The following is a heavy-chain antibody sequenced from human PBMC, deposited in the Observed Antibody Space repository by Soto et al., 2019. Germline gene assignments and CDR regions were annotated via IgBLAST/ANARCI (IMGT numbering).Heavy chain of an antibody. V-gene: IGHV4-34*01. Sequence: PSETLSLTCAVYGGSFSGYYWSWIRQPPGKGLEWIGEINHSGSTNYNPSLKSRVTISVDTSNNQFSLKLSSVTAADTAVYYCARAQYSSSWYPVGYYYGMDVWGQGTTVTVSS. D-gene: IGHD6-13*01. J-gene: IGHJ6*02. CDR2: INHSGST. CDR1: GGSFSGYY. CDR3: ARAQYSSSWYPVGYYYGMDV.